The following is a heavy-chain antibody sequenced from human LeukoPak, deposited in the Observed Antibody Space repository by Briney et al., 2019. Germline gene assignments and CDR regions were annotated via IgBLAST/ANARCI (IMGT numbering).Heavy chain of an antibody. CDR2: ISSSGSTI. J-gene: IGHJ4*02. Sequence: GGSLRLSCAASGFTFSSYEMNWVRQAPGKGLEWVSYISSSGSTIYYADSVKGRFTTSRDNAKNSLYLQMNSLRAEDTAVYYCARDRTSVITYYFDYWGQGTLVTVSS. V-gene: IGHV3-48*03. CDR1: GFTFSSYE. D-gene: IGHD3-16*01. CDR3: ARDRTSVITYYFDY.